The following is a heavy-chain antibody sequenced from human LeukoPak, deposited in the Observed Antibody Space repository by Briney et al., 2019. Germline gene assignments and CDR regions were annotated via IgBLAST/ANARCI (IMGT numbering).Heavy chain of an antibody. J-gene: IGHJ4*02. CDR3: ARQGRYDFWSGQTVDY. V-gene: IGHV4-34*01. CDR2: INHSGSN. CDR1: GGSFSGYY. Sequence: SETLSLTCAVYGGSFSGYYWSWIRQPPGKGLEWIGEINHSGSNNYNPSLKSRGTISVDTSKNQCSLKLSSVTAADTAVYYCARQGRYDFWSGQTVDYWGQGTLVTVSS. D-gene: IGHD3-3*01.